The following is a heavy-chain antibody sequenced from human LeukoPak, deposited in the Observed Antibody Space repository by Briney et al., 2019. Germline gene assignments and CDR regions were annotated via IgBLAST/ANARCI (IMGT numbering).Heavy chain of an antibody. D-gene: IGHD3-22*01. V-gene: IGHV1-2*02. CDR1: GYTFTGYY. Sequence: ASVKVSCKASGYTFTGYYMHWVRQAPGQGLEWMGWINPNSGGTNYAQKFQGRVTMTRDMSTSTVYMELSSLRSEDTAIYYCARGGHVRVYDNSAYYGHEWGQGTLVTVSS. CDR2: INPNSGGT. CDR3: ARGGHVRVYDNSAYYGHE. J-gene: IGHJ4*02.